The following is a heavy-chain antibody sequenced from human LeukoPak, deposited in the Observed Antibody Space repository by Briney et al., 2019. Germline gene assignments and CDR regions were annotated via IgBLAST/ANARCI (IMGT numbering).Heavy chain of an antibody. V-gene: IGHV3-30*02. Sequence: PGGSLRLSCAASPFTFSSYGMHWVRQAPGKGLEWVAYIQYDGSNQQYADSVKGRFTISRENAKNSLYLQMNSLRAGDTAVYYCARDRGGGHMDVWGKGTTVTISS. J-gene: IGHJ6*03. CDR2: IQYDGSNQ. CDR3: ARDRGGGHMDV. CDR1: PFTFSSYG. D-gene: IGHD2-15*01.